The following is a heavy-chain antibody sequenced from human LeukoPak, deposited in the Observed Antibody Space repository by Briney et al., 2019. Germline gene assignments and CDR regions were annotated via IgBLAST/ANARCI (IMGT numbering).Heavy chain of an antibody. J-gene: IGHJ4*02. Sequence: PSETPSLTCAVYGGSFSGYYWSWIRQPPGKGLEWIGEINHSGSTNYNPSLKSRVTISVDTSKNQFSLKLSSVTAADTAVYYCASTRSEQWLVRGLYYFDYWGQGTLVTVSS. V-gene: IGHV4-34*01. CDR3: ASTRSEQWLVRGLYYFDY. CDR1: GGSFSGYY. D-gene: IGHD6-19*01. CDR2: INHSGST.